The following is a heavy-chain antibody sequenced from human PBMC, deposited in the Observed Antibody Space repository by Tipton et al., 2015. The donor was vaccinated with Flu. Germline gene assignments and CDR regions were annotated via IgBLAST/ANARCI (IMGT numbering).Heavy chain of an antibody. CDR3: ARDRTLYGSDYYGMDV. J-gene: IGHJ6*02. CDR1: GYSITSGYY. Sequence: TLSLTCDVSGYSITSGYYWGWVRQPPGQGLEWIGSIYHSGSTYYNPSLKSRVIISVDTSKNHFSLRLTSVTAADTAVYYCARDRTLYGSDYYGMDVWGQGTTVTVSS. CDR2: IYHSGST. D-gene: IGHD4-17*01. V-gene: IGHV4-38-2*02.